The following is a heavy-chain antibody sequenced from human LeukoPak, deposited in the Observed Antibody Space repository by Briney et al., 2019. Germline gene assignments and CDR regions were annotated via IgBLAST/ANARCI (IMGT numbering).Heavy chain of an antibody. J-gene: IGHJ4*02. D-gene: IGHD6-13*01. CDR3: RVGSSSPVGDY. CDR1: GFTFSSYA. CDR2: ISYDGSNK. Sequence: GGSLRLSCAASGFTFSSYAMHWVRQAPGKGLEWVAVISYDGSNKYYADSVKGRFTISRDNSKNTLYLQMNSLRAEDTAVYYCRVGSSSPVGDYGGQGTLVTVSS. V-gene: IGHV3-30*04.